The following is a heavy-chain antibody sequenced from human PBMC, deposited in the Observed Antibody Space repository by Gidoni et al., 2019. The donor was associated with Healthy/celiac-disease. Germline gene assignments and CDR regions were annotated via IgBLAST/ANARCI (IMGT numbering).Heavy chain of an antibody. Sequence: EVQLVESGGGLVQPGGSLRLSCAASGFTFSSYEMNWVRQAPGKGLEWVSYISSSGSTIYYADSVKGRFTISRDNAKNSLYLQMNSLRAEDTAVYYCARDPFYGDAPPSHWFDPWGQGTLVTVSS. CDR1: GFTFSSYE. V-gene: IGHV3-48*03. CDR2: ISSSGSTI. D-gene: IGHD4-17*01. CDR3: ARDPFYGDAPPSHWFDP. J-gene: IGHJ5*02.